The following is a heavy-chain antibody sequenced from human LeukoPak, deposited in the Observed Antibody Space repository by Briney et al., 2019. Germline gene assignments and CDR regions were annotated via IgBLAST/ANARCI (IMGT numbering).Heavy chain of an antibody. CDR3: ARGALITIFGVVIMGAQGPYFDY. Sequence: PSETLSLTCAVYGGSFSGYYWSWIRQPPGKGLEWTGEINHSGSTNYNPSLTSRVTISVDTSNNQFSLKLSSVSSADTAVYYCARGALITIFGVVIMGAQGPYFDYWGQGTLVTVSS. D-gene: IGHD3-3*01. J-gene: IGHJ4*02. CDR1: GGSFSGYY. V-gene: IGHV4-34*01. CDR2: INHSGST.